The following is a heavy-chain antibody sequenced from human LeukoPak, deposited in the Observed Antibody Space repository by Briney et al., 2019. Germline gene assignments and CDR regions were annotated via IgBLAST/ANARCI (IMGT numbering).Heavy chain of an antibody. J-gene: IGHJ4*02. Sequence: GGSLRLSCAASGFTFSSYRMSWVRQAPGKGLEWVANIKQDGSEKYYVDSVKGRFTISRDNAKNSLYLQMNSLRAEDTAVYYCAREPGGRVDYGDYLGDPYFDYWGQGTLVTVSS. D-gene: IGHD4-17*01. CDR3: AREPGGRVDYGDYLGDPYFDY. CDR1: GFTFSSYR. V-gene: IGHV3-7*03. CDR2: IKQDGSEK.